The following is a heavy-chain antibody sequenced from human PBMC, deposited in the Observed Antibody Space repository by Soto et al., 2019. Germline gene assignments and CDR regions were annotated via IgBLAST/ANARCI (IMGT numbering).Heavy chain of an antibody. CDR1: GFTFSSYG. J-gene: IGHJ4*02. D-gene: IGHD6-13*01. CDR2: MWDDGSNK. Sequence: QVQLVESGGGVVQPGRSLRLSCAASGFTFSSYGMHWVRQAPGKGLEWVAVMWDDGSNKDYADSVKGRFTISRDNSKNTLYLQMNSLRAEDTAVYYCARVFPGIAAAGDYWGQGTLVTVSS. CDR3: ARVFPGIAAAGDY. V-gene: IGHV3-33*01.